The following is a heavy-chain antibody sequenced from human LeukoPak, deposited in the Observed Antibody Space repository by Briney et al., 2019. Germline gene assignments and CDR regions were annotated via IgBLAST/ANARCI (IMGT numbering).Heavy chain of an antibody. CDR2: INPNSGGT. V-gene: IGHV1-2*02. D-gene: IGHD3-9*01. CDR3: ARGEVNYDILTGYKLPEYYFDY. Sequence: ASVKVSCKASGYTFTGYYMHWVRQATGQGLEWMGWINPNSGGTNYAQKFQGRVTMTRDTSISTASMELSRLRSDDTAVYYCARGEVNYDILTGYKLPEYYFDYWGQGTLVTVSS. CDR1: GYTFTGYY. J-gene: IGHJ4*02.